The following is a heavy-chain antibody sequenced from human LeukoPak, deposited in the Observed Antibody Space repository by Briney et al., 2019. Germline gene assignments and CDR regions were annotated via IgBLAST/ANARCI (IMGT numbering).Heavy chain of an antibody. CDR3: ARDSRFLEWLSPSDYYYYGMDV. Sequence: ASVKVSCKASGYTFTSYGTSWVRQAPGQGLEGRGWISAYNGNTNDAQKLQGRVTMTTDTSTSTAYMELRSLRSDDTAVYYCARDSRFLEWLSPSDYYYYGMDVWGQGTTVTVSS. V-gene: IGHV1-18*01. CDR2: ISAYNGNT. CDR1: GYTFTSYG. D-gene: IGHD3-3*01. J-gene: IGHJ6*02.